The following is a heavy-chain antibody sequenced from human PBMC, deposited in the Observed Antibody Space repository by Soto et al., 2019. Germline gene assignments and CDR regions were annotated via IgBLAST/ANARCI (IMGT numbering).Heavy chain of an antibody. J-gene: IGHJ1*01. D-gene: IGHD3-22*01. CDR2: IYSGGST. CDR3: ARDRVESGYPEYFQH. V-gene: IGHV3-53*01. CDR1: GFTVSSND. Sequence: EVQLVESGGGLIQPGGSLRLSCAASGFTVSSNDMSWVRQAPGKGLEWVSVIYSGGSTYYADSVKGRFTISRDNSKNTLYLQMNSLRAEDTAVYYCARDRVESGYPEYFQHWGQCTLVTVSS.